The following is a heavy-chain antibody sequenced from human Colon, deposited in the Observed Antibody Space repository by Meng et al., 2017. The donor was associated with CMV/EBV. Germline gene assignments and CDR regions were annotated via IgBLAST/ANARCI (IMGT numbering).Heavy chain of an antibody. CDR1: GFPFNSHS. J-gene: IGHJ4*02. D-gene: IGHD2-2*01. Sequence: GESLKISCEGSGFPFNSHSMNWVRQAPGKGLEWISYISSSGKDEYYADSAKGRFTISRDNAKNSVSLQMNALKVEDTAVYYCMRDLLPIRLIPAAQDYWGQGTLVTVSS. CDR3: MRDLLPIRLIPAAQDY. CDR2: ISSSGKDE. V-gene: IGHV3-21*05.